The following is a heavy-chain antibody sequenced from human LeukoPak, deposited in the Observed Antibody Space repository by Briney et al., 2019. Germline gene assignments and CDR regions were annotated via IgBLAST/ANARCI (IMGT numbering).Heavy chain of an antibody. CDR3: ATEIAVAGENTFDI. V-gene: IGHV4-34*01. CDR1: GGSFSGYY. D-gene: IGHD6-19*01. Sequence: SETLSLTCAVYGGSFSGYYWSWIRQPPGKGLEWIGEINHSGSTNYNPSLKSRVTISVDTSKNQFSLKLSSVTAADTAVYYCATEIAVAGENTFDIWGQGTMVTVPS. J-gene: IGHJ3*02. CDR2: INHSGST.